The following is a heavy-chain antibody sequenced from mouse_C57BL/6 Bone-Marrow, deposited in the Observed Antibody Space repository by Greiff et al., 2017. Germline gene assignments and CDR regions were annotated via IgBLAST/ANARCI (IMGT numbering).Heavy chain of an antibody. V-gene: IGHV1-72*01. CDR2: IDPNSGGT. D-gene: IGHD2-2*01. J-gene: IGHJ3*01. Sequence: VKLQQSGAELVKPGASVKLSCKASGYTFTSYWMHWVKQRPGRGLEWIGRIDPNSGGTKYNEKFKSKATLTVDKPSSTAYVKLSSLTSEDSAVYDCAKGSYGYDVGFAYWGQGTLVTVSA. CDR1: GYTFTSYW. CDR3: AKGSYGYDVGFAY.